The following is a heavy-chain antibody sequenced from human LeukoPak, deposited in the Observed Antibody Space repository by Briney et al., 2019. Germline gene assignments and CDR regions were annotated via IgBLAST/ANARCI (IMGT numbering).Heavy chain of an antibody. V-gene: IGHV3-74*01. CDR1: GFTFSSYW. D-gene: IGHD6-13*01. Sequence: AGGFLRLSCAASGFTFSSYWMHWVRQAPGKGLVWVSRINSDGSSTSYADSVKGRFTISRDNAKNTLYLQMNSLRAEDTAVYYCARVGSSSWYESDYWGQGTLVTVSS. CDR2: INSDGSST. CDR3: ARVGSSSWYESDY. J-gene: IGHJ4*02.